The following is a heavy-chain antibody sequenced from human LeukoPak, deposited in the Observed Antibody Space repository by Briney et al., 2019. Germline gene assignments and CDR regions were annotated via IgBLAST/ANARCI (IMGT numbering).Heavy chain of an antibody. CDR1: GFTFSSYA. Sequence: GGSLRLSCAASGFTFSSYAMSWVREAPARGLEWVSSLRGNGDTFYADSVKGRFTLSRDDSRNTVYLQLNNLRVEDTAVYYCAKASCVSNADAVLWGQGTVVTVSS. CDR3: AKASCVSNADAVL. J-gene: IGHJ4*02. V-gene: IGHV3-23*01. CDR2: LRGNGDT. D-gene: IGHD1-1*01.